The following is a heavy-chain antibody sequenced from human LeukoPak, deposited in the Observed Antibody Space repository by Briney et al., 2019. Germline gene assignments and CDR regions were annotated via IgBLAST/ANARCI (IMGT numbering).Heavy chain of an antibody. CDR1: GGSFSSYY. J-gene: IGHJ3*02. D-gene: IGHD6-13*01. CDR3: ARALYSSSWYRGAFDI. Sequence: SETLSLTCAVYGGSFSSYYWSWIRQPPGKGLEWIGYIYYSGSTNYNPSLKSRVTISVDTSKNQFSLKLSSVTAADTAVYYCARALYSSSWYRGAFDIWGQGTMVTVSS. CDR2: IYYSGST. V-gene: IGHV4-59*01.